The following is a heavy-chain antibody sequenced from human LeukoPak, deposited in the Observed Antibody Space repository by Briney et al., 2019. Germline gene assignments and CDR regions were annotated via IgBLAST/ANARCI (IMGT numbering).Heavy chain of an antibody. V-gene: IGHV4-4*02. J-gene: IGHJ4*02. D-gene: IGHD3-22*01. Sequence: SGTLSLTCAVSGGSISSSNWWSWVRQPPGKGLEWIGEIYYSGSTYHNPPLKSRVTISVDTSKNQFSLKLSSVTAADTAVYYCARPSMSVGYNYWGQGTLVTVSS. CDR3: ARPSMSVGYNY. CDR2: IYYSGST. CDR1: GGSISSSNW.